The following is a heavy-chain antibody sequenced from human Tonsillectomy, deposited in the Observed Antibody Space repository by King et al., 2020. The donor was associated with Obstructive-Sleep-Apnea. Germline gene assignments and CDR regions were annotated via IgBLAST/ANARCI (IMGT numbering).Heavy chain of an antibody. D-gene: IGHD3-10*01. J-gene: IGHJ4*02. V-gene: IGHV4-30-4*01. CDR1: GGSISSGDYY. CDR3: ARDNGSGRRGIYFDY. CDR2: IYYSGGT. Sequence: QLQESGPGLVKPSQTLSLTRTVSGGSISSGDYYWSWIRQPPGKGLEWIGYIYYSGGTYYNPSLKSRVTISVDTSKNQFSLKLSSVTAADTAVYYCARDNGSGRRGIYFDYWGQGTLVTVSS.